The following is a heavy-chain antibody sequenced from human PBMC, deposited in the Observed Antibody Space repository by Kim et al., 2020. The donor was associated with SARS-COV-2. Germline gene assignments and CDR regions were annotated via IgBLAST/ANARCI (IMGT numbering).Heavy chain of an antibody. CDR1: GGSISSSSYY. V-gene: IGHV4-39*01. CDR2: IYYSGST. Sequence: SETLSLTCTVSGGSISSSSYYWGWIRQPPGKGLEWIGSIYYSGSTYYNPSLKSRVTISVDTSKNQFSLKLSSVTAADTAVYYCAIRNTGTNDAFDIWGQG. CDR3: AIRNTGTNDAFDI. D-gene: IGHD1-7*01. J-gene: IGHJ3*02.